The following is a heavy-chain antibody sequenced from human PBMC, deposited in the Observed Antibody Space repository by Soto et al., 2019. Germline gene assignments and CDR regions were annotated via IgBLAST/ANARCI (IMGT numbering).Heavy chain of an antibody. V-gene: IGHV4-31*03. CDR1: GGSLSSGGYY. CDR2: IYYSGST. Sequence: QVQLQESGPGLVKPSQTLSLTCTVAGGSLSSGGYYWSWIRQHPGKGLEWIGYIYYSGSTYYNPSLKSRVTISVDTSKNQFSLKLSSVTAADTAVYYCARGDYGDYVWYFDYWGQGTLVTVSS. CDR3: ARGDYGDYVWYFDY. D-gene: IGHD4-17*01. J-gene: IGHJ4*02.